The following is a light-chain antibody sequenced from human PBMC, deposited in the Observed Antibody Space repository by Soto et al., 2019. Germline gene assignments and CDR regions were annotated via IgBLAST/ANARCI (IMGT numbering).Light chain of an antibody. CDR2: VNSDGSH. CDR1: XXXXSYA. J-gene: IGLJ3*02. V-gene: IGLV4-69*01. Sequence: QLVLTQSPSASXSLXXXVKLTCTXXXXXXSYAIAWHQQQPEKGPRYLMKVNSDGSHSKGDGIPDRFSGSSSGAERYLTISSLQSEDEADYYCQTWSTDIRVFGGGTKLTVL. CDR3: QTWSTDIRV.